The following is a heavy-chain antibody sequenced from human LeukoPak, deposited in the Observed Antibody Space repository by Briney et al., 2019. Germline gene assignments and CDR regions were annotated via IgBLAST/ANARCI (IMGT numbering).Heavy chain of an antibody. D-gene: IGHD2-2*01. CDR2: IYYTGYT. CDR3: VSLGVVPAAPFDP. Sequence: KTSETLSLTCTVSGGSISSYYWSWIRQSPGKGLEWIGYIYYTGYTNYNPSLKSRVAISVDTSKNQFFLKLSSVTAADTAVYYCVSLGVVPAAPFDPWGQGTLVTVSS. CDR1: GGSISSYY. V-gene: IGHV4-59*01. J-gene: IGHJ5*02.